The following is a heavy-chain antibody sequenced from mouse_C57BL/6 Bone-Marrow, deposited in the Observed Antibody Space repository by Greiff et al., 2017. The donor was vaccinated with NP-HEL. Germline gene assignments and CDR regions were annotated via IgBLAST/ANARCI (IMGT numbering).Heavy chain of an antibody. Sequence: QVQLQQPGTELVKPGASVKLSCKASGYTFTSYWMHWVKQRPGQGLEWIGNINPSNGGTNYNEKFKSKATLTVDKSSSTAYMQLSSLTAEDSAVYYCARGFITTVWYFDVWGTGTTVTVSS. CDR2: INPSNGGT. J-gene: IGHJ1*03. V-gene: IGHV1-53*01. D-gene: IGHD1-1*01. CDR1: GYTFTSYW. CDR3: ARGFITTVWYFDV.